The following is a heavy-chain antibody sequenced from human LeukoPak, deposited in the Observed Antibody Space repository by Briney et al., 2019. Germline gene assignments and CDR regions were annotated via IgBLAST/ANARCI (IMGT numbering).Heavy chain of an antibody. CDR1: GLTFSSYG. D-gene: IGHD3-22*01. Sequence: GGSLRLSCAASGLTFSSYGMHWVRQAPGKGLEWVAVIWYDGSNKYYADSVKGRFTISRDNSKNTLYLQMNSLRAEDTAVYYCARGVRYDSSGWFDCWGQGTLVAVSS. V-gene: IGHV3-33*01. J-gene: IGHJ4*02. CDR3: ARGVRYDSSGWFDC. CDR2: IWYDGSNK.